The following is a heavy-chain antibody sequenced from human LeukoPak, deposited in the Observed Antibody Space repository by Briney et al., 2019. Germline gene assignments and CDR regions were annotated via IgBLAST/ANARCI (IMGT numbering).Heavy chain of an antibody. CDR2: IRYDGSNK. CDR1: GFTFSSYG. V-gene: IGHV3-30*02. J-gene: IGHJ4*02. CDR3: AKDEAVYSYGRGPFDY. Sequence: GGSLRLSCAASGFTFSSYGMPWVRQAPGKGLEWVAFIRYDGSNKYYADSVKGRFTISRDNSKNTLYLQMNSLRAEDTAVYYCAKDEAVYSYGRGPFDYWGQGTLVTVSS. D-gene: IGHD5-18*01.